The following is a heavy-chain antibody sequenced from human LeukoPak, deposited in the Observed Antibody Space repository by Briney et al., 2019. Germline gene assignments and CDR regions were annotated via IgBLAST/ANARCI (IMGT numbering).Heavy chain of an antibody. CDR1: GYTFTSYG. J-gene: IGHJ4*02. Sequence: GASVKVSCKASGYTFTSYGISWVRRAPGQGLEWMGWISAYNGNTNYAQKLQGRVTMTTDTSTSTAYMELRSLRSDDTAVYYCARGGWVLLRYFDWSTPGQFLFDYWGQGTLVTVSS. CDR3: ARGGWVLLRYFDWSTPGQFLFDY. CDR2: ISAYNGNT. D-gene: IGHD3-9*01. V-gene: IGHV1-18*01.